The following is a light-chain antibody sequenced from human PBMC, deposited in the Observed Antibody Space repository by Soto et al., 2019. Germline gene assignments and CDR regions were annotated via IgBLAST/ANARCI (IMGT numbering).Light chain of an antibody. CDR2: LGS. V-gene: IGKV2-28*01. CDR3: MQSLQSWT. CDR1: QSLLHSNGHNY. J-gene: IGKJ1*01. Sequence: EIVVTQSPVSLSVTPGEPASISCRSSQSLLHSNGHNYLEWYLQKPGQSPQLLIYLGSNRASGVPDRFSGSGSGKDFTLKISRVEAEDVGVYYCMQSLQSWTFGQGTKVEIK.